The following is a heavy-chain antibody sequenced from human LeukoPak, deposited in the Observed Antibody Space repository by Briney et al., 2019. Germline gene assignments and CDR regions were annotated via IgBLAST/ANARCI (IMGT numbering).Heavy chain of an antibody. V-gene: IGHV4-39*01. Sequence: SETLSLTCTVSGGSISSSSYYWGWIRQPPGKGLEWIGSIYYSGSTNYNPSLKSRVTISVDTSKNQFSLKLSSVTAADTAVYYCARHGTRGLVDYWGQGTLVTVSS. CDR1: GGSISSSSYY. CDR2: IYYSGST. D-gene: IGHD1-7*01. J-gene: IGHJ4*02. CDR3: ARHGTRGLVDY.